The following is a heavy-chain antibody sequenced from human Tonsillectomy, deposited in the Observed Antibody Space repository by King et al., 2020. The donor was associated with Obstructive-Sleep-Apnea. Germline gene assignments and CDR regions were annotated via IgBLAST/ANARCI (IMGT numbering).Heavy chain of an antibody. Sequence: QLVQSGAEVKKPGESLKISCKGSGYSFTSYWIGWVRQMTGKGLEWMGIIYPGDSDTRYSPSFQGQVTISADKSISTAYLQWSSLKASDTAMYYCARPTMVRGVINYFDYWGQGTLVTVSS. J-gene: IGHJ4*02. CDR1: GYSFTSYW. V-gene: IGHV5-51*01. CDR2: IYPGDSDT. D-gene: IGHD3-10*01. CDR3: ARPTMVRGVINYFDY.